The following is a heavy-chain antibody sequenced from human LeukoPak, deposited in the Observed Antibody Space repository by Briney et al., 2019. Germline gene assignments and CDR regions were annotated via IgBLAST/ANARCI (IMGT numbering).Heavy chain of an antibody. CDR1: GGSISSCY. CDR2: IYTSGST. Sequence: SETLSLTCTVSGGSISSCYWSWIRQPAGKGLEWIGRIYTSGSTNYNPSLKSRVTMSVDTSKNQFSLKLSSVTAADTAVYYCARAYSSGWYHGPHAFDIWGQGTMVTVSS. V-gene: IGHV4-4*07. J-gene: IGHJ3*02. CDR3: ARAYSSGWYHGPHAFDI. D-gene: IGHD6-19*01.